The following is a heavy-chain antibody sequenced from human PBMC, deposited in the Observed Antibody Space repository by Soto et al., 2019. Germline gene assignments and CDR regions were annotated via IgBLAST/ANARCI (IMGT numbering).Heavy chain of an antibody. CDR2: ISSSGSTI. V-gene: IGHV3-48*03. D-gene: IGHD5-12*01. Sequence: EVQLVESGGGLVQPGGSLRLSCAASGFTFSSYEMNWVRQAPGKGLEWVSYISSSGSTIYYADSVKGRFTISRDNAKNSLYLQMNSLRAEDAAVYYCAREHRGNYYYYGMDVWGQGTTVTVSS. J-gene: IGHJ6*02. CDR1: GFTFSSYE. CDR3: AREHRGNYYYYGMDV.